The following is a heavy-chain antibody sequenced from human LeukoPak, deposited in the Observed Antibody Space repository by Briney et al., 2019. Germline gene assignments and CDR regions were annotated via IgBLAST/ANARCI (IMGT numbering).Heavy chain of an antibody. V-gene: IGHV3-49*04. CDR1: GFTFGDYA. J-gene: IGHJ4*02. CDR2: IRSKAYGGTT. Sequence: PGGSLRLSCTASGFTFGDYAISWVRQAPGKGLEWVGFIRSKAYGGTTEYAASVKGRFTISRDDSKSIAYLQMNSLKTEDTAVYYCTIHSGSYSLGEPFDYWGQGTLVTVSS. D-gene: IGHD1-26*01. CDR3: TIHSGSYSLGEPFDY.